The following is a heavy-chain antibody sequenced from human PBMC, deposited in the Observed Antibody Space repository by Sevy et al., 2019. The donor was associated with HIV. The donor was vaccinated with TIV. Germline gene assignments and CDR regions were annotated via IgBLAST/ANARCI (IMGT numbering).Heavy chain of an antibody. D-gene: IGHD2-2*01. CDR1: GVSISNYD. CDR2: IYCSGIT. Sequence: SETLSLTCTVSGVSISNYDWSWIRQFPGEGLEWIGDIYCSGITNYNPSLQSRVSISLVTSENQLSLKLNSVTAADTAGYYCEKAGHQHFDYWGQGTLVTVSS. V-gene: IGHV4-59*01. CDR3: EKAGHQHFDY. J-gene: IGHJ4*02.